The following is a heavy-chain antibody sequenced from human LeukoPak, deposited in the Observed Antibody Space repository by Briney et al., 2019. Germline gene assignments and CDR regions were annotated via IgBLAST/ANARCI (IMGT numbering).Heavy chain of an antibody. V-gene: IGHV3-64*02. CDR3: ARAMRWASDY. CDR2: ISSNGGTT. D-gene: IGHD4-23*01. Sequence: PGGSLRLSCAASGFTFSGYGMVWVRQAPGKGLEYVSGISSNGGTTYYGDSVKGRFTISRDNSKDTLHLQMGSLRTEDMAVYYCARAMRWASDYWGQGTLVTAAS. CDR1: GFTFSGYG. J-gene: IGHJ4*02.